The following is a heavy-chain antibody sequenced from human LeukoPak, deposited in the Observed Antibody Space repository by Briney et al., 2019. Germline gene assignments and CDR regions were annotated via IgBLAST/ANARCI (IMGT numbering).Heavy chain of an antibody. CDR3: ARGPPRDGYRPGFDY. V-gene: IGHV1-2*02. Sequence: ASVKVSCKASGYTFTGYYMHWVRQAPGQGLEWMGWINPNSGGTNYAQKFQGRVTMTRDTSISTAYLELSRLRSDDTAVYYCARGPPRDGYRPGFDYWGQGTLVTVSS. CDR2: INPNSGGT. J-gene: IGHJ4*02. D-gene: IGHD5-24*01. CDR1: GYTFTGYY.